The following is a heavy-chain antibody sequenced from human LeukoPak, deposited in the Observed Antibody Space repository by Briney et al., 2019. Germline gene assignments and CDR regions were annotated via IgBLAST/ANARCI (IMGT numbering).Heavy chain of an antibody. CDR2: IRYDGSNK. D-gene: IGHD2-15*01. J-gene: IGHJ4*02. CDR1: GFTFSSYG. V-gene: IGHV3-30*02. CDR3: AKDNVASWVY. Sequence: GGSLRLSCAASGFTFSSYGMHWVRQAPGKGLEWVAFIRYDGSNKYYADSVKGRFTISRDNSKNTLYLQMNSLRAEDTAVDYCAKDNVASWVYWGQGTLVTVSS.